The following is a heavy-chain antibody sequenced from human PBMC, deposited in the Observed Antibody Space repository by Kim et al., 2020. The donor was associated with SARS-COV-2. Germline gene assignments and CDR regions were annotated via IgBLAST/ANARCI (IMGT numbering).Heavy chain of an antibody. J-gene: IGHJ4*02. CDR3: VRSNTAWKYRADY. Sequence: GGSLRLSCAASGFTFSSHWMSWVRQAPGKGLEWVANIKQDGSEKDYVDSVKGRFTISRDNAKNSLYLQMNSLRAEDTAVYYCVRSNTAWKYRADYWGQGTLVTVYS. V-gene: IGHV3-7*03. CDR1: GFTFSSHW. D-gene: IGHD6-6*01. CDR2: IKQDGSEK.